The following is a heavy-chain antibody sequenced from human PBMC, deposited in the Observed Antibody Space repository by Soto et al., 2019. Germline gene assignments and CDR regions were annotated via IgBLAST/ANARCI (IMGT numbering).Heavy chain of an antibody. CDR3: AKGVELEA. J-gene: IGHJ6*04. CDR2: IGDSGAST. Sequence: EVLLLESGGGLVQPGGSLRLSCEASGFSFSSFAMNWVRQAPGKGLEWVSAIGDSGASTYYADFVKGRFTISRDNSTNTLYLQLTSQRAEDTGVYYCAKGVELEAWGNGTTVTVSP. CDR1: GFSFSSFA. D-gene: IGHD1-26*01. V-gene: IGHV3-23*01.